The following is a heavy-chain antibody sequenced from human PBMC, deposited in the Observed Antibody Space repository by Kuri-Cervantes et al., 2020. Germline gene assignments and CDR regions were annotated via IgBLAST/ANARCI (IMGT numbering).Heavy chain of an antibody. V-gene: IGHV3-13*01. CDR3: AKTLPNCSGGSCYSPFDY. D-gene: IGHD2-15*01. Sequence: ETLSLTCAASGFTFSSYDMHWVRQATGKGLEWVSAIGTAGDTYYPGSVKGRFTISRDNSNNMLYLQMNSLRAEDTAVYYCAKTLPNCSGGSCYSPFDYWGQGTLVTVSS. J-gene: IGHJ4*02. CDR1: GFTFSSYD. CDR2: IGTAGDT.